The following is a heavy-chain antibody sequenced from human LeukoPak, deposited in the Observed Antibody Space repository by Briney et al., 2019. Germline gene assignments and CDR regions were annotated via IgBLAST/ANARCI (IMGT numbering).Heavy chain of an antibody. J-gene: IGHJ4*02. Sequence: GGSLRLSCAASGFTFSSYWMHWVRQAPEKGLVWVSRINSDGSSTSYADSVKGRFTISRDNAKNTLYLQMNSLRAEDTAVYYCARDPGIAARRTVYWGQGTLVTVSS. CDR1: GFTFSSYW. V-gene: IGHV3-74*01. D-gene: IGHD6-6*01. CDR3: ARDPGIAARRTVY. CDR2: INSDGSST.